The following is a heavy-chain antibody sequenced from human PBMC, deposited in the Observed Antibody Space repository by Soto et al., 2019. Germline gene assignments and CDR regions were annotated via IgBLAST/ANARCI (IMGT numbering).Heavy chain of an antibody. CDR3: AHSQNDYGDYGWDWFGP. V-gene: IGHV2-5*02. J-gene: IGHJ5*02. D-gene: IGHD4-17*01. CDR2: IYWDDDK. CDR1: GFSLSTSGVG. Sequence: QITLKESGPTLVKPTQTLTLTCTFSGFSLSTSGVGVGWIRQPPGKALEWLALIYWDDDKRYSPSLKSRLTNTKDTPKNPVVLTMTHMDPVDQATYYCAHSQNDYGDYGWDWFGPWGQGTLVTVSS.